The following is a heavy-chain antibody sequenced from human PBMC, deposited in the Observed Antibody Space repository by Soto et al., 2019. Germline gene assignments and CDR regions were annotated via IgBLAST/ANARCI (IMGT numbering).Heavy chain of an antibody. CDR2: IFYSGST. CDR1: CGSISNYY. Sequence: PSQTLSLTCPFSCGSISNYYLSLILHPPWRGLEWIGHIFYSGSTNYNPALKSRVTISVDTSKSQFSLKLSSVTAADTAVYYCAKDSGYNYGYFRWFDPWGQGTLVTVS. V-gene: IGHV4-59*01. CDR3: AKDSGYNYGYFRWFDP. D-gene: IGHD5-18*01. J-gene: IGHJ5*02.